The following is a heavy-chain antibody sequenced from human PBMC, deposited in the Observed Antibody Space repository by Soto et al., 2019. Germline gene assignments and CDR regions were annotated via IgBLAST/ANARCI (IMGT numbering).Heavy chain of an antibody. CDR1: GFTFSSYW. J-gene: IGHJ5*02. V-gene: IGHV3-7*01. D-gene: IGHD3-10*01. CDR3: AREGYYGSGSYYKIWFDP. Sequence: EVQLVESGGGLVQPGGSLRLSCAASGFTFSSYWMTWVRQAPGRGLEWVAGIKQDGSEINYVDSVKGRFTISRDNAKNSLYLQMNRLRAEDTAVYYCAREGYYGSGSYYKIWFDPWGQGTLVTVSS. CDR2: IKQDGSEI.